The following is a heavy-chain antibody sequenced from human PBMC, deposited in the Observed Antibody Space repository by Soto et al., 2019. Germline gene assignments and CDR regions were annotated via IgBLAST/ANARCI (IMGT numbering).Heavy chain of an antibody. D-gene: IGHD3-10*01. CDR2: IYYSGST. CDR1: GGSISSGDYY. J-gene: IGHJ4*02. CDR3: VRSGDYRSGSYWYFFDY. V-gene: IGHV4-30-4*01. Sequence: SETLSLTCTVSGGSISSGDYYWSWIRQPPGKGLEWIGYIYYSGSTYYNPSLKSRVTISVDTSKNQFSLKLSSVTAADTAVYYCVRSGDYRSGSYWYFFDYWGQGALVTVSS.